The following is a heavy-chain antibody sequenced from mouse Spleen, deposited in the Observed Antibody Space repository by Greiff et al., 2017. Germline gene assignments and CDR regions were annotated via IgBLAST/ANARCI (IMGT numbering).Heavy chain of an antibody. J-gene: IGHJ3*01. Sequence: EVQRVESGPELVKPGASMKISCKASGYSFTGYTMNWVKQSHGKSLEWIGDINPNNGGTSYNQKFKGKATLTVDKSSSTAYMELRSLTSEDSAVYYCARGGPAWFAYWGQGTLVTVSA. CDR2: INPNNGGT. CDR3: ARGGPAWFAY. V-gene: IGHV1-18*01. CDR1: GYSFTGYT.